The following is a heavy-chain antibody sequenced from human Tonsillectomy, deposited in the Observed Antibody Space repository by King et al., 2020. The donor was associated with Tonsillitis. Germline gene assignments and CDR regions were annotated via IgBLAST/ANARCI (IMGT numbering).Heavy chain of an antibody. V-gene: IGHV3-23*04. Sequence: VQLVESGGGVVQPGGSLRLSCAASGFTFSSYAMSWVRQAPGKGLEWVSAISGSAGSTYYADSVKGRFIISRDNSKNTLYLQMNSLRAEDTAVYYCAKDEGGYTTFDYWGQGTLVTVSS. CDR3: AKDEGGYTTFDY. J-gene: IGHJ4*02. CDR1: GFTFSSYA. D-gene: IGHD3-22*01. CDR2: ISGSAGST.